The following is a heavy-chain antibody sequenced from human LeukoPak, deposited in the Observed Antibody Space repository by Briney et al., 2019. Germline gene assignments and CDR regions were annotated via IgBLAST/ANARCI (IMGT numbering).Heavy chain of an antibody. CDR1: GLTVSSNC. CDR2: IYSGGST. CDR3: AKDRGSGSYYNIGVAFDY. D-gene: IGHD3-10*01. Sequence: GGSLRLSCAASGLTVSSNCMSWVRQAPGKGLEWVSFIYSGGSTYYADSVKGRFTISRDNSKNTLYLQMNSLRAEDTAVYYCAKDRGSGSYYNIGVAFDYWGQGTLVTVSS. J-gene: IGHJ4*02. V-gene: IGHV3-53*01.